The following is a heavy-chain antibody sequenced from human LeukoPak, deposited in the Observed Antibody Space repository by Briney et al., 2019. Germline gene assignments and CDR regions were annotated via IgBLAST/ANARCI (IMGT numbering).Heavy chain of an antibody. Sequence: GGSLRLSCAAYRFTLSNYSMNWVRQAPGTGLEWVSFIDSCGSYMYYADSVKGRFTISRDNAKNSLYLQMNSLRVEDTAVYYCARDRGYSDRSRYYPYYFESWGQGNLVTVSS. J-gene: IGHJ4*02. CDR2: IDSCGSYM. D-gene: IGHD3-22*01. CDR3: ARDRGYSDRSRYYPYYFES. V-gene: IGHV3-21*01. CDR1: RFTLSNYS.